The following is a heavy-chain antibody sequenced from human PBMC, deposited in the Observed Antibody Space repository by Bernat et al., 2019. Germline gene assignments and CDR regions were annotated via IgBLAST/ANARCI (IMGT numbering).Heavy chain of an antibody. J-gene: IGHJ4*02. V-gene: IGHV3-30*01. D-gene: IGHD1/OR15-1a*01. Sequence: QVQLVESGGGVVQPGRSLRLSCAASGFTFSNSALHWVRQAPGKGLEWVAVVSYDGSHKYYPDSVKGRFTISRDNSKNTLYLQMDSLRPEDTAVYYCVRDPNRRLDYWGQGTQVTVSP. CDR2: VSYDGSHK. CDR1: GFTFSNSA. CDR3: VRDPNRRLDY.